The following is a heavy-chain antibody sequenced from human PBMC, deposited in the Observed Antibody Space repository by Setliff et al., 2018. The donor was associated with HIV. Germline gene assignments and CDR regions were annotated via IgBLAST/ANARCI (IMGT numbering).Heavy chain of an antibody. CDR1: GYTFAGHY. J-gene: IGHJ4*02. CDR2: INPNNGVT. D-gene: IGHD3-10*01. CDR3: ARVGRGPYYFFDF. V-gene: IGHV1-2*02. Sequence: ASVKVSCKASGYTFAGHYIHWLRQAPGQGLEWVAWINPNNGVTNYAQKFKWKVMTTMETSIDTAYLEVRSLTSDDTAVYYCARVGRGPYYFFDFWGQGTQVTV.